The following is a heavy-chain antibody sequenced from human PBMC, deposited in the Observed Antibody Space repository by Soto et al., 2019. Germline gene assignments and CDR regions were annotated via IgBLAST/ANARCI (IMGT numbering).Heavy chain of an antibody. J-gene: IGHJ6*02. CDR3: ARGSAVYYYGMDV. CDR2: INPNSGGT. V-gene: IGHV1-2*04. Sequence: ASVKVSCKASGYTFTGHYMHWVRQAPGQGLEWMGWINPNSGGTNYAQKFQGWVTMTRDTSISTAYMELSRLRSDDTAVYYCARGSAVYYYGMDVWGQGTTVTVSS. D-gene: IGHD3-10*01. CDR1: GYTFTGHY.